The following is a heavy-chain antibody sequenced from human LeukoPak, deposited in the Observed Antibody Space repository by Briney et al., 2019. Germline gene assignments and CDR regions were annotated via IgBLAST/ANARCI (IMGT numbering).Heavy chain of an antibody. J-gene: IGHJ4*02. D-gene: IGHD6-13*01. CDR1: GGSFRSYY. CDR3: ARGGIATPGVGAYFDY. V-gene: IGHV4-34*01. Sequence: SETLSLTCAVYGGSFRSYYWSWIRQPPGKGLEWIGEISHSGSTNHNPSLKSRVTISEDTSKSQFSLKLSAVTAADTALYYCARGGIATPGVGAYFDYWGQGSFVTVSS. CDR2: ISHSGST.